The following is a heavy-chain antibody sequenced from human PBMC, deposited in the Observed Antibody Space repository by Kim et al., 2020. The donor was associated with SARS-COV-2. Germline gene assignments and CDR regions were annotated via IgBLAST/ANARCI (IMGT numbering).Heavy chain of an antibody. CDR2: ISAYNGNT. CDR1: GYTFTSYG. Sequence: ASVKVSCKASGYTFTSYGISWVRQAPGQGLEWMGWISAYNGNTNYAQKLQGRVTMTTDTSTSTAYMELRSLRSDDTAVYYCASRVNSGFGELLYYDYYYGMDVWGQGTTVTVSS. CDR3: ASRVNSGFGELLYYDYYYGMDV. V-gene: IGHV1-18*01. J-gene: IGHJ6*02. D-gene: IGHD3-10*01.